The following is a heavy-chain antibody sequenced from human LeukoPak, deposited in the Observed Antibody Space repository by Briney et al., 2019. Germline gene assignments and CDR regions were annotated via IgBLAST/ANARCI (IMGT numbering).Heavy chain of an antibody. Sequence: ASVKVSCKASGYSLTDHVVHWVRQAPGQGLEWMGWTNPRSGSTKSAQKFQGRVTMTRDTSTNTAYMELRGLTSDDTAVYYCAREGRGEGHKSFDLWGQETMVTVSS. V-gene: IGHV1-2*02. CDR3: AREGRGEGHKSFDL. CDR2: TNPRSGST. CDR1: GYSLTDHV. J-gene: IGHJ3*01.